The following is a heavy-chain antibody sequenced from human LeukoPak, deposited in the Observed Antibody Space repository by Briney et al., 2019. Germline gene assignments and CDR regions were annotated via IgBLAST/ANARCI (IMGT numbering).Heavy chain of an antibody. CDR2: ISDNGDKT. J-gene: IGHJ1*01. CDR3: AKDRRDFQH. CDR1: GFIFSNYA. V-gene: IGHV3-23*01. Sequence: GGSLRLSCAASGFIFSNYAMSWVRQTPGKGLEWVSAISDNGDKTYYTESVKGRFSISRDNSKKTLYLQVNSLRAEDTAEYYCAKDRRDFQHWGQGTLVTVSS.